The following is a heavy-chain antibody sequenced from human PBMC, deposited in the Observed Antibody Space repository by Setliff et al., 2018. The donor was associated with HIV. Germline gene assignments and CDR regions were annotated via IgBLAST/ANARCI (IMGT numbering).Heavy chain of an antibody. D-gene: IGHD6-19*01. CDR3: ATVAHSSALDY. Sequence: GGSLRLSCRGSGFTFGDYSMSWVRQAPGKGLEWVGFIKSKTDGGTTDYAAPVKDRFTISRDDSKNTLYLQMNSLKSEDTAVYYCATVAHSSALDYWGQGTLVTVSS. J-gene: IGHJ4*02. CDR2: IKSKTDGGTT. V-gene: IGHV3-15*01. CDR1: GFTFGDYS.